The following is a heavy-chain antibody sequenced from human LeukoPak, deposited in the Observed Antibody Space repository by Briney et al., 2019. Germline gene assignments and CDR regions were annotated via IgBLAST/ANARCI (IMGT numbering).Heavy chain of an antibody. V-gene: IGHV5-51*01. J-gene: IGHJ6*02. D-gene: IGHD6-13*01. CDR2: IFPGDSDT. CDR3: ARCGAAADAYYYYYGMDV. CDR1: GFDFTRDW. Sequence: GESLKISCRFSGFDFTRDWIGWVRLMPGKGLEWMGIIFPGDSDTRYSPSFQGQVTISADKSISTAYLQWSSLKASDTAMYYCARCGAAADAYYYYYGMDVWGQGTTVTVSS.